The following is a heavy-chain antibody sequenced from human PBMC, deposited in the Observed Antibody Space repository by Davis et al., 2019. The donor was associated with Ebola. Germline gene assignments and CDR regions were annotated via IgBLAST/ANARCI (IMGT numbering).Heavy chain of an antibody. J-gene: IGHJ4*02. Sequence: GESLKISCKGSGYSFTTYWIAWVRQMPGKGLEWMGFIYPGDSDTRYSPSFQGQVTISADKSITTAYLQWSSLKASDTAMYYCARFLKWKADYWGQGTLVTVSS. D-gene: IGHD3-3*01. CDR3: ARFLKWKADY. CDR1: GYSFTTYW. V-gene: IGHV5-51*01. CDR2: IYPGDSDT.